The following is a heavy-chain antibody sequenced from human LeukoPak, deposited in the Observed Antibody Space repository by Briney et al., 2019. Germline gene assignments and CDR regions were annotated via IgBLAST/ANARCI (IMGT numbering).Heavy chain of an antibody. CDR1: GFTFSSYA. V-gene: IGHV3-30-3*01. Sequence: PGGSLRLSCAASGFTFSSYAMHWVRQAPGKGLEWVAVISYDGSNKYYADSVKGRFTISRDNSKNTLYLQMNSLRAEDTAVYYCARPPREGYYYYYGMDVWGQVTTVTVSS. D-gene: IGHD1-26*01. J-gene: IGHJ6*02. CDR3: ARPPREGYYYYYGMDV. CDR2: ISYDGSNK.